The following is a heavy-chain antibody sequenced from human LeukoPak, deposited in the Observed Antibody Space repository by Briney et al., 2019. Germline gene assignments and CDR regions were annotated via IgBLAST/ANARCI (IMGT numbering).Heavy chain of an antibody. CDR1: GGTFSSYA. J-gene: IGHJ3*02. CDR2: IIPIFGTA. V-gene: IGHV1-69*01. CDR3: ARDYDILTGEDAFDI. D-gene: IGHD3-9*01. Sequence: SVKVSCKASGGTFSSYAISWVRQAPGQGLEWMGGIIPIFGTANYAQKFQGRATITADESTSTAYMELSSLRSEDTAVYYCARDYDILTGEDAFDIWGQGTMVTVSS.